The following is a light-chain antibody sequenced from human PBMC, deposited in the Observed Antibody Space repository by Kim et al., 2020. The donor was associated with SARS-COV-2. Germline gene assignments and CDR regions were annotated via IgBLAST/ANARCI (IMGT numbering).Light chain of an antibody. CDR1: QSITISY. J-gene: IGKJ1*01. CDR3: QQYGSTPVT. Sequence: SPGESATLSCRASQSITISYLAWYQQKLAPAPRLLIYDASIRATGIPDRFSGSGSGTDLTLTISRLEPEDFAVYYCQQYGSTPVTFGQGTKVDI. CDR2: DAS. V-gene: IGKV3-20*01.